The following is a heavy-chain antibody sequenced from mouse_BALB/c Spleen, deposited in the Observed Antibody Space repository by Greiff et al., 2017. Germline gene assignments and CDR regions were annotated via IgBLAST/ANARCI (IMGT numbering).Heavy chain of an antibody. D-gene: IGHD6-1*01. CDR1: GFTFSSYT. CDR2: ISNGGGST. J-gene: IGHJ4*01. V-gene: IGHV5-12-2*01. CDR3: ERTMPFFCDYYAMDY. Sequence: EVKLVESGGGLVQPGGSLKISCAASGFTFSSYTMSWVRQTPGKRLEWVAYISNGGGSTYYPDTVKGRFTISRDNAKNTRYLQMSSLRSEDTAISYCERTMPFFCDYYAMDYWGQGTSVTVSS.